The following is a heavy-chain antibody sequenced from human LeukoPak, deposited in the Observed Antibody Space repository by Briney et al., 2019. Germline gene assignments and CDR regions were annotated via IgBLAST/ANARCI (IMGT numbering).Heavy chain of an antibody. CDR2: ISAYNGNT. CDR3: AREGATYCSSTSCLAPRPYYYYYYMDV. D-gene: IGHD2-2*01. Sequence: ASVKVSCKASGYTFTSYGISWVRQAPGQGLDGMGWISAYNGNTNYAQKLQGRVTMTTDTSTSTAYMELRSLRSDDTAVYYCAREGATYCSSTSCLAPRPYYYYYYMDVWGKGTTVTVSS. J-gene: IGHJ6*03. V-gene: IGHV1-18*01. CDR1: GYTFTSYG.